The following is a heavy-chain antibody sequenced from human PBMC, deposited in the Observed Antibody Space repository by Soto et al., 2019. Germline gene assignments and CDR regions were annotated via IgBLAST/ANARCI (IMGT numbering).Heavy chain of an antibody. V-gene: IGHV1-24*01. J-gene: IGHJ5*02. CDR2: FDPEDGET. Sequence: ASVKVSCKVSGYTLTELSMHWVRQAPGKGLEWMGGFDPEDGETIYAQKFQGRVTMTEDTSTDTAYMELSSLRSEDTAVYYCATLTTSSGWFDPCGQVTLVTVS. CDR1: GYTLTELS. D-gene: IGHD4-17*01. CDR3: ATLTTSSGWFDP.